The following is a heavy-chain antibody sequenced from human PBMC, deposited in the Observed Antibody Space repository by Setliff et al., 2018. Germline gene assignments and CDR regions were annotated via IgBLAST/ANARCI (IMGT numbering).Heavy chain of an antibody. CDR3: ARSRTTAVKGGVFAV. V-gene: IGHV4-31*03. J-gene: IGHJ2*01. D-gene: IGHD6-19*01. Sequence: SETLSLTCIVSGASITSEAYYWSWIRQYPGKGLEWIGYIYYSGSTYYNPSLQSRVTVSLDSSKNHFSLGLTSVTAADTAEYFCARSRTTAVKGGVFAVWGRGTLVTVSS. CDR2: IYYSGST. CDR1: GASITSEAYY.